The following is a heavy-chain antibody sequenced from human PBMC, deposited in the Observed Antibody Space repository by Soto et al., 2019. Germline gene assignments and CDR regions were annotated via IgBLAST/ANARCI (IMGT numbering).Heavy chain of an antibody. Sequence: GGSLRLSCAASGFTFSNYNMNWVRQAPGKGLEWVSLITSDSDYIFYADPVKGRFTISRDNAENSVYLQMNSLRAEDTAVYFCARDRQLVQDWFDPWGQGTLVTVSS. CDR2: ITSDSDYI. V-gene: IGHV3-21*01. CDR3: ARDRQLVQDWFDP. J-gene: IGHJ5*02. D-gene: IGHD6-13*01. CDR1: GFTFSNYN.